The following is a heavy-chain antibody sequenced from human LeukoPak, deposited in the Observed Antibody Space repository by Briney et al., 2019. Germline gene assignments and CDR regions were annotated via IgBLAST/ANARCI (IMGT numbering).Heavy chain of an antibody. J-gene: IGHJ4*02. V-gene: IGHV1-2*02. CDR2: INPNSGGT. Sequence: ASVKVSCKASGYTFTGYYMHWVRQAPGQGLEWMGWINPNSGGTNYAQKFQGRVTMTRDTSISTAYMELSGLRSDDTAVYYCAREFTATRITMVRGVGTYWGQGTLVTVSS. D-gene: IGHD3-10*01. CDR1: GYTFTGYY. CDR3: AREFTATRITMVRGVGTY.